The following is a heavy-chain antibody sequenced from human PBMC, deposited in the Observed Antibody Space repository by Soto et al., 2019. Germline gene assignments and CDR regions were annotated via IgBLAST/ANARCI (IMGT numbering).Heavy chain of an antibody. Sequence: EVQLVDSGGGLVKAGGSLRLFCTASGFTFRNYNMNWVRQAPGKGLEWVSSITTGGAYMFYADSVKGRFTISRDNAQNSLFLQIDSPRAADTAMYYCARDIASTGGYYFDTWGQGTLVTVSS. J-gene: IGHJ4*02. CDR1: GFTFRNYN. D-gene: IGHD3-10*01. CDR2: ITTGGAYM. CDR3: ARDIASTGGYYFDT. V-gene: IGHV3-21*06.